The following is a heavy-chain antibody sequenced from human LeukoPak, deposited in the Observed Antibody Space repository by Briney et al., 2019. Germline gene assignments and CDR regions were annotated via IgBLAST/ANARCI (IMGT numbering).Heavy chain of an antibody. CDR3: ARRAVSSIAARPPNRWYFDL. V-gene: IGHV4-34*01. Sequence: SETLSLTCAVYGGSFSGYYWSWIRQPPGKGLEWIGEINHSGSTNYNPSLKSRVTISVDTSKNQFSLKLSSVTAADTAVYYCARRAVSSIAARPPNRWYFDLWGRGTLVTVSS. J-gene: IGHJ2*01. CDR2: INHSGST. D-gene: IGHD6-6*01. CDR1: GGSFSGYY.